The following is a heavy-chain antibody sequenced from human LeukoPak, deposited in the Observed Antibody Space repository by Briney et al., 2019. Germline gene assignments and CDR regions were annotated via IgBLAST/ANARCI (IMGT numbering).Heavy chain of an antibody. CDR3: AREGGPGSFNYYYYYMDV. V-gene: IGHV4-4*07. D-gene: IGHD3-10*01. Sequence: SETLSLTCTVSGGSISSYYWSWIRQPAGKGLEWIGRIYTSGSTNYNPSLKSRVTMSVDTSKNQFSLKLSSVTAADTAVYYCAREGGPGSFNYYYYYMDVWGKGTTVTVSS. J-gene: IGHJ6*03. CDR2: IYTSGST. CDR1: GGSISSYY.